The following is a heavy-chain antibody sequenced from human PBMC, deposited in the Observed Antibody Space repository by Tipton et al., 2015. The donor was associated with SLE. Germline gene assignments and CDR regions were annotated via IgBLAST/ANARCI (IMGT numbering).Heavy chain of an antibody. V-gene: IGHV4-59*12. J-gene: IGHJ4*02. CDR3: ARGRGGGYCSGGSCYYFDY. Sequence: LRLSCTVSGGSISSYYWSWIRQPPGKGLEWIGYIYYSGSTNYNPSLKSRVTISVDTSKNQFSLKLSSVTAADTAVYYCARGRGGGYCSGGSCYYFDYWGQGTLVTVSS. D-gene: IGHD2-15*01. CDR2: IYYSGST. CDR1: GGSISSYY.